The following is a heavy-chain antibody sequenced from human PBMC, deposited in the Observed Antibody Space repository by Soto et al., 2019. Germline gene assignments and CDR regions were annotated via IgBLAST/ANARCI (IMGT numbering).Heavy chain of an antibody. CDR1: GFPFGIYT. D-gene: IGHD3-10*01. CDR3: AREGNYHEF. Sequence: SLGLSCETSGFPFGIYTMNWVRQAPGKGLEWVSSISSSGTYIDYADSVEGRFAISRDDAKNSVFLEMTSLRVDDTAVYYCAREGNYHEFWGQGTLVTVSS. CDR2: ISSSGTYI. V-gene: IGHV3-21*01. J-gene: IGHJ4*02.